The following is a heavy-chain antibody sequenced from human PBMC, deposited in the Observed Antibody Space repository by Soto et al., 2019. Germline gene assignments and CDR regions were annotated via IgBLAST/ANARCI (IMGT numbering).Heavy chain of an antibody. CDR3: ARFYIRGVKDLSWLPRGDAFDI. D-gene: IGHD6-19*01. V-gene: IGHV3-48*02. Sequence: GGSLRLSCAASGFTFSSYSMNWVRQAPGKGLEWVSYISSSSSTIYYADSVKGRFTISRDNAKNSLYLQMNSLRDEDTAVYYCARFYIRGVKDLSWLPRGDAFDIWGQGTMVTVSS. CDR1: GFTFSSYS. CDR2: ISSSSSTI. J-gene: IGHJ3*02.